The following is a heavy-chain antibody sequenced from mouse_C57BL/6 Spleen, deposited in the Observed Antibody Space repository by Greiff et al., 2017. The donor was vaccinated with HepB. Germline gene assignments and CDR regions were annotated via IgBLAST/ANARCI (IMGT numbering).Heavy chain of an antibody. CDR3: ARSQFITTVVFDY. V-gene: IGHV1-82*01. D-gene: IGHD1-1*01. J-gene: IGHJ2*01. Sequence: QVQLKESGPELVKPGASVKISCKASGYAFSSSWMNWVKQRPGKGLEWIGRIYPGDGDTNYNGKFKGKATLTADKSSSTAYMQLSSLTSEDSAVYFCARSQFITTVVFDYWGQGTTLTVSS. CDR2: IYPGDGDT. CDR1: GYAFSSSW.